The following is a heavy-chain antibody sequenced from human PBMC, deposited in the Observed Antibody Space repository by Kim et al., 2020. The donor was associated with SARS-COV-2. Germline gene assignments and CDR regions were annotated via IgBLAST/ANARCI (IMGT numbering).Heavy chain of an antibody. V-gene: IGHV3-30*02. Sequence: NKYYADDLKGRFTISRDNSKNTLYLQMNSLRVEDTAVYYCAKGSVSGMDVWGQGTTVTVSS. J-gene: IGHJ6*02. D-gene: IGHD3-22*01. CDR2: NK. CDR3: AKGSVSGMDV.